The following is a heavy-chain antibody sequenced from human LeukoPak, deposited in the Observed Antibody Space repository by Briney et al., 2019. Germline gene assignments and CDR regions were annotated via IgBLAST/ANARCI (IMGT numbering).Heavy chain of an antibody. CDR1: GFTFSSYG. V-gene: IGHV3-33*01. J-gene: IGHJ4*02. Sequence: GGSLRLSCAASGFTFSSYGMHWVRQAPGKGLEWVAVIWYDGSNKYYVDSVKGRFTISRDNSKNTLYLQMNSLRAEDTAVYYCVIVRGYFGSSGSDYWGQGTLVTVSS. D-gene: IGHD3-9*01. CDR2: IWYDGSNK. CDR3: VIVRGYFGSSGSDY.